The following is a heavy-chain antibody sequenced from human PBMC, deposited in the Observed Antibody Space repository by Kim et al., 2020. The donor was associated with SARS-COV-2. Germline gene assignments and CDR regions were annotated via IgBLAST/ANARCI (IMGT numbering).Heavy chain of an antibody. D-gene: IGHD6-6*01. V-gene: IGHV3-33*01. CDR1: GFTFSSYG. CDR2: IWYDGSNK. J-gene: IGHJ6*02. CDR3: AREMGQLVSLYYYYYGMDV. Sequence: GGSLRLSCAASGFTFSSYGMHWVRQAPGKGLEWVAVIWYDGSNKYYADSVKGRFTISRDNSKNTLYLQMNSLRAEDTAVYYCAREMGQLVSLYYYYYGMDVWGQGTTVTVSS.